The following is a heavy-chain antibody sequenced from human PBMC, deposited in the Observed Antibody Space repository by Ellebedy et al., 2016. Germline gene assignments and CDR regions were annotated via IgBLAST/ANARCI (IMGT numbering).Heavy chain of an antibody. CDR3: ARGIGGDYDSNFFDY. CDR1: GTSVSPYT. V-gene: IGHV4-4*07. D-gene: IGHD2-21*01. J-gene: IGHJ4*02. Sequence: SETLSLXCTVSGTSVSPYTWAWIRQPAGKGFEWIGRVSPRGNTRYNPSLDTRVTVSVDTSKNQFSLNLDSVTAADTAVYYCARGIGGDYDSNFFDYWGRGTLVTVSS. CDR2: VSPRGNT.